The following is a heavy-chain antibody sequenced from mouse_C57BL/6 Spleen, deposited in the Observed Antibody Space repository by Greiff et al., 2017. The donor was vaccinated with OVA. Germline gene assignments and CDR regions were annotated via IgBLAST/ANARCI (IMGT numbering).Heavy chain of an antibody. CDR2: LYPGSGST. V-gene: IGHV1-55*01. D-gene: IGHD2-1*01. CDR1: GYTFTSYW. J-gene: IGHJ2*01. Sequence: QVQLQQPGAELVKPGASVKMSCKASGYTFTSYWITWVKQRPGQGLEWIGDLYPGSGSTNYNEKFKSKATLTVDTSSSTAYMQLSSLTAEDSAGYYGARSYYGNPYLDYWGQGTTLTVSA. CDR3: ARSYYGNPYLDY.